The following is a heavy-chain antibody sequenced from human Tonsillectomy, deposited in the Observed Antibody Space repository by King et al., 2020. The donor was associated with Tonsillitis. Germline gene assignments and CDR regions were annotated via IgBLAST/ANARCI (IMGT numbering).Heavy chain of an antibody. J-gene: IGHJ5*02. CDR1: GFTFSSYG. CDR2: ISDDESNK. CDR3: ARRAPYYDSSGHSSWFAP. D-gene: IGHD3-22*01. V-gene: IGHV3-33*05. Sequence: VQLVESGGGVVQPGRSLRLSCAASGFTFSSYGMHWVRQAPGKGLEWVAVISDDESNKYYADSVGGRFTISRDNSKNTLYLQMNSLRAEDTAVYYCARRAPYYDSSGHSSWFAPWGQGTLVTVSS.